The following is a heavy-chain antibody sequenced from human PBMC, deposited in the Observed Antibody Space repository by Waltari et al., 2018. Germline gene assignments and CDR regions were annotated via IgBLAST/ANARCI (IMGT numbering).Heavy chain of an antibody. CDR2: ISSSGSTI. CDR3: ARERSYVFWSGLTYYFDY. J-gene: IGHJ4*02. D-gene: IGHD3-3*01. V-gene: IGHV3-48*03. Sequence: EVQLVESGGGLVQPGGSLRLSCAASGFTFSRYEMNWVRQAPGKGLEWVSYISSSGSTIYYADSVKGRFTISRDNAKNSLYLQVNSLRAEDTAVYYCARERSYVFWSGLTYYFDYWGQGTLVTVSS. CDR1: GFTFSRYE.